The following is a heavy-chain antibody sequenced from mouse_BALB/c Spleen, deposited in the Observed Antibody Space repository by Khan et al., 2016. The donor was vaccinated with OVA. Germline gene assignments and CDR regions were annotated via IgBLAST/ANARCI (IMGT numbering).Heavy chain of an antibody. V-gene: IGHV3-8*02. Sequence: EVQLQESGPSLVKPSQTLSLTCSVTGDSITSGYWNWIRKFPGNKLEYMGYMIYSGNTYYNPSLKSRITITRHTSKTQYYLQFNSVTTEDTATYYCARSTYRYAFVYWGQGTLVTVSA. CDR1: GDSITSGY. CDR3: ARSTYRYAFVY. CDR2: MIYSGNT. J-gene: IGHJ3*01. D-gene: IGHD2-14*01.